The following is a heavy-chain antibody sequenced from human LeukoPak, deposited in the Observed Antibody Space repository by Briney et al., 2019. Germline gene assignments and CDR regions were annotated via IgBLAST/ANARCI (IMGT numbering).Heavy chain of an antibody. Sequence: SQTLSLTCALSGGSVSSNSAAWNWIRQSPSGGLEWLGRTYYRSKWYYDYALSVKSRSTINPDTSENQFSLQLNSVTPDDTAVYYCARDGTWRLDYWARESWSPSPQ. D-gene: IGHD2-15*01. CDR3: ARDGTWRLDY. V-gene: IGHV6-1*01. J-gene: IGHJ4*02. CDR1: GGSVSSNSAA. CDR2: TYYRSKWYY.